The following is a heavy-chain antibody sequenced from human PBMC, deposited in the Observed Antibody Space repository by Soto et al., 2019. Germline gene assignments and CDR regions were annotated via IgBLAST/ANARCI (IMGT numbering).Heavy chain of an antibody. Sequence: SGPTLVNPTQALALTCTFSGFSLSTNGVGVGWIRQPPGEAPEWLAIVYWDEDKRYSPSMKSRLTITKDTSRQQVVLTITNMDPVDTATYYCAHSSRRASCRGGRCYYFDYWGQGTLVTVSS. CDR2: VYWDEDK. CDR1: GFSLSTNGVG. D-gene: IGHD2-15*01. CDR3: AHSSRRASCRGGRCYYFDY. J-gene: IGHJ4*02. V-gene: IGHV2-5*02.